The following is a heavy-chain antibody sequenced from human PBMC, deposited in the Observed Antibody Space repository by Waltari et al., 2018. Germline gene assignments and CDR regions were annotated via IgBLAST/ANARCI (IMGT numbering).Heavy chain of an antibody. CDR3: ARDLLSDPGYYDFWS. Sequence: QVQLVQSGAEVKKPGSSVKVSCKASGGTFSSYAIRWGRQAPGQGLEWRGGIIPIFGTANYAQKFQGRVTITADESTSTAYMELSSLRSEDTAVYYCARDLLSDPGYYDFWSWGQGTLVTVSS. V-gene: IGHV1-69*01. D-gene: IGHD3-3*01. CDR1: GGTFSSYA. J-gene: IGHJ4*02. CDR2: IIPIFGTA.